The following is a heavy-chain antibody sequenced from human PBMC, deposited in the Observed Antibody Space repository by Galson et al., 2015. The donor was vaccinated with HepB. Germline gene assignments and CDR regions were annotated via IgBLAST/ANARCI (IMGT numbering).Heavy chain of an antibody. J-gene: IGHJ5*02. CDR3: AGDLYVAAAGFYNWFDP. CDR2: IIPIFGTA. V-gene: IGHV1-69*13. D-gene: IGHD6-13*01. Sequence: SVKVSCKASGGTFSSYAISWVRQAPGQGLEWMGGIIPIFGTANYAQKFQGRVTITADESTSTAYMELSSLRSEDTAVYYCAGDLYVAAAGFYNWFDPWGQGTLVTVSS. CDR1: GGTFSSYA.